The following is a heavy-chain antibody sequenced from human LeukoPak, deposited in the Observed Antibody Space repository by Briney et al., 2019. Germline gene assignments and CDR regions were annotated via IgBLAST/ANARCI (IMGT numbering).Heavy chain of an antibody. V-gene: IGHV3-53*01. J-gene: IGHJ4*02. D-gene: IGHD5-12*01. CDR2: IYSGGST. CDR1: GFTFSSYA. CDR3: ASSLMGIVALNY. Sequence: HPGGSLRLSCAASGFTFSSYAMSWVRQAPGKGLEWVSVIYSGGSTNYADSVKGRFTISRDNSKNTLYLQMNSLRAEDTAVYYCASSLMGIVALNYWGQGTLVTVSS.